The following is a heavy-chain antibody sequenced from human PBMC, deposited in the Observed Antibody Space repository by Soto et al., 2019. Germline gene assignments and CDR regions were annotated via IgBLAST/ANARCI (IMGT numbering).Heavy chain of an antibody. V-gene: IGHV3-11*01. D-gene: IGHD2-21*01. CDR1: GFSLRDYY. J-gene: IGHJ4*02. CDR2: INPGGDVI. CDR3: TRNPRIADF. Sequence: GGSLRLSCAASGFSLRDYYMTWIRQAPGKGLELLSYINPGGDVIKYADSVKGRFTISRDNAKNSLYLHMNNLRAEDTAVYYCTRNPRIADFWGQGTLVTVSS.